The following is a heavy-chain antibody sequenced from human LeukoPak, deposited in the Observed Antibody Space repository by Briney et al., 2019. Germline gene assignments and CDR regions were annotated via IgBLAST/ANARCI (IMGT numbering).Heavy chain of an antibody. CDR2: INHSGST. CDR3: ARLGGKHAYDI. D-gene: IGHD1-26*01. Sequence: PSETLSLTCAVYGGSFSDYYWNWIRQPPGKGLEWIGEINHSGSTNYNPSLKSRVTISVDTSKNQFSLNLISVTAADTAVYYCARLGGKHAYDIWGQGTMVTVSS. J-gene: IGHJ3*02. CDR1: GGSFSDYY. V-gene: IGHV4-34*01.